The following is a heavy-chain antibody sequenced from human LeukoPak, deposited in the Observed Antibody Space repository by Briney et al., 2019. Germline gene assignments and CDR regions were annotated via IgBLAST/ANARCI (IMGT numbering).Heavy chain of an antibody. D-gene: IGHD3-9*01. V-gene: IGHV3-21*01. CDR2: ISTSGSYI. Sequence: GGSLRLSCAASGFTFSSYNMNWVRQAPGKGLEWVSFISTSGSYIYYAYSVKGRFTISRDNARNSLYLQMDSLRAEDTAVYYCVRADLRYFDRAPFDYWGQGTLVSVSS. J-gene: IGHJ4*02. CDR3: VRADLRYFDRAPFDY. CDR1: GFTFSSYN.